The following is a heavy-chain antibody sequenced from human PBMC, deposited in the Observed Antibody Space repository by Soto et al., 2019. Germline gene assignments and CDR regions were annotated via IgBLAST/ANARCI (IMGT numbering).Heavy chain of an antibody. CDR1: GFTFSSYG. Sequence: QVQLVESGGGVVQPGRSLRLSCAVSGFTFSSYGMHWVRQAPGKGLEWVAVLSYDGSNKYYADSVKGRFTISRDNSKNTLYLQMNSLRAEDTAVYYCAKDRHYYSNYFDYWGQGTLVTVSS. D-gene: IGHD4-4*01. CDR2: LSYDGSNK. V-gene: IGHV3-30*18. J-gene: IGHJ4*02. CDR3: AKDRHYYSNYFDY.